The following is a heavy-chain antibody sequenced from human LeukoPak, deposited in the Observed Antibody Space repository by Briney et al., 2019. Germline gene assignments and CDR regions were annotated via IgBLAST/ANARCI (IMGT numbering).Heavy chain of an antibody. CDR2: IYYSGST. J-gene: IGHJ4*02. V-gene: IGHV4-39*01. CDR1: GGSISSSSYY. D-gene: IGHD6-13*01. Sequence: SETLSLTCTVSGGSISSSSYYWGWIRQPPGKGLEWIGSIYYSGSTYYNPSLKSRVTISVDTSKNQFSLKLSSVTAADTAVYYCARGHGRIAAAGGTLRDYWGQGTLVTVSS. CDR3: ARGHGRIAAAGGTLRDY.